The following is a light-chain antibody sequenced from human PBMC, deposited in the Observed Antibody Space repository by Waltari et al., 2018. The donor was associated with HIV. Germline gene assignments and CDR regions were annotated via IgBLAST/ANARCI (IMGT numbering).Light chain of an antibody. CDR3: AAWDNILSGYV. Sequence: QSALTQPPSTSGTPGQRVTMSCSGSSSNVGRDIVYWYQQIPGTAPKLLIYNDYQRPSGVPDRFSGSKSGTSASLAISGLRSEDEADYYCAAWDNILSGYVFGTGTKVT. V-gene: IGLV1-47*01. CDR2: NDY. CDR1: SSNVGRDI. J-gene: IGLJ1*01.